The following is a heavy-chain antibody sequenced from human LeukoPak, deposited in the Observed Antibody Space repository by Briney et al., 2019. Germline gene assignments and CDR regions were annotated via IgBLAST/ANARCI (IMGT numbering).Heavy chain of an antibody. CDR2: VSSSGSPI. CDR1: GFTFSSYE. CDR3: ARDAVRSGEFDH. D-gene: IGHD1-26*01. Sequence: GGSLRLSCAASGFTFSSYEMNWVRQAPGKGLEWVSYVSSSGSPIYYADSVKGRFTISRDNAKNSLYLQMNSLRAEDTAVYYCARDAVRSGEFDHWGQGILVTVSS. V-gene: IGHV3-48*03. J-gene: IGHJ4*02.